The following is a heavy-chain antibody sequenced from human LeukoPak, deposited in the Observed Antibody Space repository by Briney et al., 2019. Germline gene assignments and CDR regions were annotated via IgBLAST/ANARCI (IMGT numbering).Heavy chain of an antibody. D-gene: IGHD1-26*01. CDR3: ARVSSGSYNWVDP. J-gene: IGHJ5*02. V-gene: IGHV3-74*01. CDR1: GSTFSSYW. CDR2: INTDGSTT. Sequence: GGPLRLSCPPSGSTFSSYWMHGVRQPHGKGRLWISGINTDGSTTSYADSVKGRFTISRDNAKNTLYLQMNSLRAEDTAVYYCARVSSGSYNWVDPWGQGTLVTVSS.